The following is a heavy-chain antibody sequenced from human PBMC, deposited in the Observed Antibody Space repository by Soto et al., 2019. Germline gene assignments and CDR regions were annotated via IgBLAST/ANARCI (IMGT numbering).Heavy chain of an antibody. CDR2: IYYSGST. Sequence: SETLSLTCAVSGGSITSYYWSWIRQPPGKGLEWIGDIYYSGSTYYNPSLKSRVTISVDTSKNQFSLKLRSVTAADTAVYYCARYSSGSSTDSWGQGTLVTVSS. CDR3: ARYSSGSSTDS. J-gene: IGHJ4*02. CDR1: GGSITSYY. D-gene: IGHD6-19*01. V-gene: IGHV4-59*08.